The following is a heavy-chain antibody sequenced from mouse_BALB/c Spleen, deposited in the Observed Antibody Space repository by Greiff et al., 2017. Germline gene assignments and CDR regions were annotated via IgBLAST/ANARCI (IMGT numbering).Heavy chain of an antibody. J-gene: IGHJ2*01. D-gene: IGHD1-1*01. CDR2: ISYSGST. V-gene: IGHV3-8*02. Sequence: EVKLVESGPSLVKPSQTLSLTCSVTGDSITSGYWNWIRKFPGNKLEYMGYISYSGSTYYNPSLKSRISITRDTSKNQYYLQLNSVTTEDTATHYCARYGTTVVALYYFDYWGQGTTLTVSS. CDR1: GDSITSGY. CDR3: ARYGTTVVALYYFDY.